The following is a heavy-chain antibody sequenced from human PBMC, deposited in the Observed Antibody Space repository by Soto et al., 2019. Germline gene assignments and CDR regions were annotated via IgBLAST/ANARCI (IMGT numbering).Heavy chain of an antibody. D-gene: IGHD2-15*01. CDR2: IWYDGSNK. V-gene: IGHV3-33*01. CDR3: ARVPETYCSGGSCYSGGIDY. J-gene: IGHJ4*02. CDR1: GFTFSSYA. Sequence: LRLSCAASGFTFSSYAMHWVRQAPGKGLEWVAIIWYDGSNKIYADSVKGRFTISRDNSKNTLYLQMNSLGAEDTAIYYCARVPETYCSGGSCYSGGIDYWGQGTLVTVSS.